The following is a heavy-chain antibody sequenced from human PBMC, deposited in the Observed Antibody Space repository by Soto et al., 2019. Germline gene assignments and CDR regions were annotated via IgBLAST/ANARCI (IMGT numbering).Heavy chain of an antibody. Sequence: EVKLVESGGGLVQPGGSVRLSCAASGFSFSDYYMDWVRQVRGKGLEWVGRSRNKANSYNPEYAPSVKDRFSISRDNSKDSMYLQMNSLKTEDTAVYYCARDTGGSYDYWGQGALVTVSS. CDR1: GFSFSDYY. CDR2: SRNKANSYNP. V-gene: IGHV3-72*01. CDR3: ARDTGGSYDY. J-gene: IGHJ4*02. D-gene: IGHD3-16*01.